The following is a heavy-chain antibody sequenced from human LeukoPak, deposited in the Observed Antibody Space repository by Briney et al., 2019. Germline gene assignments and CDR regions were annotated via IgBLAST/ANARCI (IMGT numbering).Heavy chain of an antibody. Sequence: GASVKVSCKASGYTFTSYGISWVRQAPGQGLEWMGWISAYNGNTNYAQKLQGRVTMTTDTSTSTAYMELRSLRSDDTAVYYCARDPIGYCSSTSCYGVSDYWGQGTLVTVSS. CDR1: GYTFTSYG. D-gene: IGHD2-2*01. J-gene: IGHJ4*02. CDR3: ARDPIGYCSSTSCYGVSDY. CDR2: ISAYNGNT. V-gene: IGHV1-18*01.